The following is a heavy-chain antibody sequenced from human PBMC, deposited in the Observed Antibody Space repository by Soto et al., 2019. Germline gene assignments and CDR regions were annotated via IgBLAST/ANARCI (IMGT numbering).Heavy chain of an antibody. J-gene: IGHJ5*02. V-gene: IGHV4-39*01. CDR1: AGSISSSSYY. D-gene: IGHD3-9*01. Sequence: SETLSLTCTVSAGSISSSSYYWGWIRQPPGKGLEWIGSIYYSGSTYYNPPLKSRVTISVDTSKNQFSLKLSSVTAADTAVYYCARQRGYDILTGYSNWFDPWGQGTLVTVSS. CDR3: ARQRGYDILTGYSNWFDP. CDR2: IYYSGST.